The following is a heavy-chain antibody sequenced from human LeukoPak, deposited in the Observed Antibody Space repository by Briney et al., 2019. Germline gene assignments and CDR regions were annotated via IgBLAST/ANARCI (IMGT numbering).Heavy chain of an antibody. CDR2: IRYDGSNK. CDR3: AKDPGWTGGDAFDI. D-gene: IGHD3-16*01. Sequence: PGGSLMLSCAASGFTFSSYGMHWVSQAPGKGLEWVAFIRYDGSNKYYADSVKGRFTISRDNSKNTLYLQMNSLRAEDTAVYYCAKDPGWTGGDAFDIWGQGTMVTVSS. J-gene: IGHJ3*02. V-gene: IGHV3-30*02. CDR1: GFTFSSYG.